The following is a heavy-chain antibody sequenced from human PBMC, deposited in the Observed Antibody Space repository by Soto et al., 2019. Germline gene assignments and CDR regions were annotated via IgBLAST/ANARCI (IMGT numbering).Heavy chain of an antibody. CDR3: ARDPLAYSSGWHGNNYYYYGMDV. Sequence: GGSLRLSCAASGFTFSSYAMHWVRQAPGKGLEWVAVISYDGSNKYYAESVKGRFTISRDNSKNTLYLQMNSLRAEDTAVYYCARDPLAYSSGWHGNNYYYYGMDVWGQGTTVTVSS. CDR2: ISYDGSNK. J-gene: IGHJ6*02. V-gene: IGHV3-30-3*01. D-gene: IGHD6-19*01. CDR1: GFTFSSYA.